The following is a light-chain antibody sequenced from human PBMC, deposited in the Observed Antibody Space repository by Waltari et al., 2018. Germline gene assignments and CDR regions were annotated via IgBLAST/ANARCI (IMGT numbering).Light chain of an antibody. CDR1: QSISTY. CDR2: AAS. Sequence: DIQMTQSPSSLSASVGDRVTISCRASQSISTYLNLYQQKPGKAPNLLIHAASSLQSGVPSRFRGSGSGTDFTLTISSLHPEDFATYYCQQAYSTPFTFGPGTAVDIK. J-gene: IGKJ3*01. CDR3: QQAYSTPFT. V-gene: IGKV1-39*01.